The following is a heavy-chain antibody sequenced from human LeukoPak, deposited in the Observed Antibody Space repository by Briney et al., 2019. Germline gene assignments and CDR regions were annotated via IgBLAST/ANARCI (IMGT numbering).Heavy chain of an antibody. Sequence: ASVKVSCKASGYTFTSYGISWVRQAPGQGLEWMGWISAYNGNTNYAQKLQGRVTMTTDTSTSTAYMELRSLRSDDTAVYYCVGSSSSDYYYYMDVWGKGTTVTVSS. CDR1: GYTFTSYG. CDR3: VGSSSSDYYYYMDV. D-gene: IGHD6-6*01. J-gene: IGHJ6*03. V-gene: IGHV1-18*01. CDR2: ISAYNGNT.